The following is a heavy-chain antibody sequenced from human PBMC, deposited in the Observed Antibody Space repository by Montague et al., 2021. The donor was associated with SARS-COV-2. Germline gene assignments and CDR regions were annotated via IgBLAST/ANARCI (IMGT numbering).Heavy chain of an antibody. Sequence: SLRLSCAASGFTFSNYWMSWVRQAPGKGLEWVSNIKEDGSENYYVDSVKGRFTISRDNAKNSLSLQMNSLTAEDTAVYFCARDTEYCTYTDCSGDAFDXWGQGTMVSVSS. J-gene: IGHJ3*02. CDR3: ARDTEYCTYTDCSGDAFDX. CDR1: GFTFSNYW. D-gene: IGHD3-16*01. V-gene: IGHV3-7*05. CDR2: IKEDGSEN.